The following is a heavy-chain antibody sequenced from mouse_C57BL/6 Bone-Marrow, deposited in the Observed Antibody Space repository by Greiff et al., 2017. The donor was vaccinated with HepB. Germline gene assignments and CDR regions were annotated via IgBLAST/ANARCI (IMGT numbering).Heavy chain of an antibody. J-gene: IGHJ2*01. D-gene: IGHD1-1*01. CDR2: ISSGGSYT. V-gene: IGHV5-6*01. Sequence: DVHLVESGGDLVKPGGSLKLSCAASGFTFSSYGMSWVRQTPDKRLEWVATISSGGSYTYYPDSVKGRFTISRDNAKNTRYLQMSSLKSEDTAMYYCARHFTPVVAKSYFDYWGQGTTLTVSS. CDR1: GFTFSSYG. CDR3: ARHFTPVVAKSYFDY.